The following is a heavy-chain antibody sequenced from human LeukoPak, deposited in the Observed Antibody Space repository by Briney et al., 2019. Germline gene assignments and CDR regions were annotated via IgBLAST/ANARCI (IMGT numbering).Heavy chain of an antibody. Sequence: GGSLRLSCAASGFTFSNYDMHWVRQAPGKGLEWVAVIWYDGSNKYYADSVKGRFTISRDNSKNTLFLQMKSLRVEDAALYYCARDLVGGLSLYHYYGLDVWGQGTTVTVSS. V-gene: IGHV3-33*03. D-gene: IGHD1-26*01. CDR2: IWYDGSNK. J-gene: IGHJ6*02. CDR1: GFTFSNYD. CDR3: ARDLVGGLSLYHYYGLDV.